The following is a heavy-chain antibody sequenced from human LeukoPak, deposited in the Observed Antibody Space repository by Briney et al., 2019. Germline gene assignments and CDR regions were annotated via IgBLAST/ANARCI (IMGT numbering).Heavy chain of an antibody. CDR1: GFTFSSYA. Sequence: GRSLRLSCAASGFTFSSYAMHWVRQAPGKGLEWVAVISYDGSKKYYADYVKGRFTISRDKSENTLYLQMNSLRPEDTAVYYCARDVSAVGGLERPATLGYWGQGTLVTVSS. J-gene: IGHJ4*02. V-gene: IGHV3-30*04. D-gene: IGHD1-1*01. CDR2: ISYDGSKK. CDR3: ARDVSAVGGLERPATLGY.